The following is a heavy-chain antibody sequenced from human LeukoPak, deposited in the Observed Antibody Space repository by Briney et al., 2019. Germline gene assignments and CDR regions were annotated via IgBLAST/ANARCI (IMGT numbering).Heavy chain of an antibody. CDR2: IIPIFGTA. CDR1: GGTFSSYA. Sequence: SVKVSCKASGGTFSSYAISWVRQAPGQGLEWMGGIIPIFGTANYAQKFQGRVTITADESTSTAYMELSSLRSEDTAVYYCARGPGGGAHTNYYYCYMDVWGKGTTVTVSS. V-gene: IGHV1-69*01. D-gene: IGHD3-16*01. CDR3: ARGPGGGAHTNYYYCYMDV. J-gene: IGHJ6*03.